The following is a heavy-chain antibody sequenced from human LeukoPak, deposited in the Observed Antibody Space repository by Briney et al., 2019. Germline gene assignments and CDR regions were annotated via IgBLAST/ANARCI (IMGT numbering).Heavy chain of an antibody. V-gene: IGHV4-59*06. CDR2: IYYSGST. J-gene: IGHJ5*02. CDR3: ARSGSLSSATVYYYGSGSYYTHNWFDP. Sequence: SETLALTCTVSGGSISSHYWSWIRQPPGKGLEWIGYIYYSGSTYYNPSLKSRVTISVDTSKNQFSLKLSSVTAADTAVYYCARSGSLSSATVYYYGSGSYYTHNWFDPWGQETLVTVSS. CDR1: GGSISSHY. D-gene: IGHD3-10*01.